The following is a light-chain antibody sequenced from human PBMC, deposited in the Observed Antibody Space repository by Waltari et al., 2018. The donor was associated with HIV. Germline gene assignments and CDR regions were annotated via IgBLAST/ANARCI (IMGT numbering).Light chain of an antibody. Sequence: QSALTQPASVSGSPGQSITISCTGTSSDVGNYTLVSWYQQHPGKAPKLVIYEASKRHSGVSNEISASSSVSTACLPTSALQAEDEADYYCCPYGGTSTWVFGGGTKVTVL. J-gene: IGLJ3*02. CDR3: CPYGGTSTWV. V-gene: IGLV2-23*01. CDR2: EAS. CDR1: SSDVGNYTL.